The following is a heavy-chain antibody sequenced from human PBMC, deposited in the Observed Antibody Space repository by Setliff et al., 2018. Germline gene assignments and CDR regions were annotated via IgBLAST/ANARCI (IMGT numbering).Heavy chain of an antibody. CDR2: IKNKNEGETR. J-gene: IGHJ6*03. CDR3: TTEPHYGSGYYYYMDV. Sequence: GGSLRLSCTTSNFPFSAAWMSWVRRGPGKGLEWVGRIKNKNEGETRDYAAPVKGRFTVSRDDSKNTLYLQMNSLKTEDTAVYYCTTEPHYGSGYYYYMDVWGKGTTVTVSS. V-gene: IGHV3-15*01. CDR1: NFPFSAAW. D-gene: IGHD3-10*01.